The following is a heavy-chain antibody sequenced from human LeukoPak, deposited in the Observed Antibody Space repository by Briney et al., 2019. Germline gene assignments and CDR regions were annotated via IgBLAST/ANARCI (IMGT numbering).Heavy chain of an antibody. CDR2: ISAYNGNT. CDR3: AREDVVGDGDY. Sequence: GASVKVSCKASGYSFTDYSMHWVRQAPGQGLEWMGWISAYNGNTNYAQKLQGRVTMTTDTSTSTAYMELRSLRSDDTAVYYCAREDVVGDGDYWGQGTLVTVSS. V-gene: IGHV1-18*04. D-gene: IGHD1-26*01. J-gene: IGHJ4*02. CDR1: GYSFTDYS.